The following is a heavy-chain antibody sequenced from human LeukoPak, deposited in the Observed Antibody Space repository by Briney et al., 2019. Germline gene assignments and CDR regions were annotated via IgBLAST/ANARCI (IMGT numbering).Heavy chain of an antibody. J-gene: IGHJ6*03. CDR1: GYTFTSYY. V-gene: IGHV1-46*01. CDR2: INPSGGST. D-gene: IGHD3-10*01. Sequence: ASVKVSCKASGYTFTSYYMHWVRQAPGQGLEWMGIINPSGGSTSYAQKFQGRVTMTRDTSTSTVYMELSSLRSEDTAVYYCARGFQVRGVIITKYYYYMDVWGKGTTVTISS. CDR3: ARGFQVRGVIITKYYYYMDV.